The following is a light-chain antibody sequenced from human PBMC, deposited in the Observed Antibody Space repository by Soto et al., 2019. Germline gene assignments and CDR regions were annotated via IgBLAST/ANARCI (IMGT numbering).Light chain of an antibody. CDR2: GTS. CDR3: QQLNSYPT. J-gene: IGKJ4*01. V-gene: IGKV3-15*01. Sequence: EIVMTQSSVTLSVSPGERATLSCRASQSVSRNLAWYQQKPGQTPRLLIYGTSTRATGIPARFSGSGSGTEFSLTISSLQSEDFATYYCQQLNSYPTFGGGTKVEIK. CDR1: QSVSRN.